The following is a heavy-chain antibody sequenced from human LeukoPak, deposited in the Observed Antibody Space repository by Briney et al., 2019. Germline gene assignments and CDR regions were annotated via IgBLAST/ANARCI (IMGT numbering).Heavy chain of an antibody. CDR3: ARGLVGAAFDY. Sequence: GGSLRLSCGASGFTFNAYTMHWVRQVPGKGLEWVSSMSSSRDYVFYADSVKGRFTIFRDNANQSLDLEMSSLRGEDTAIYYCARGLVGAAFDYWGRGTLVTVSS. D-gene: IGHD1-26*01. CDR1: GFTFNAYT. V-gene: IGHV3-21*01. CDR2: MSSSRDYV. J-gene: IGHJ4*02.